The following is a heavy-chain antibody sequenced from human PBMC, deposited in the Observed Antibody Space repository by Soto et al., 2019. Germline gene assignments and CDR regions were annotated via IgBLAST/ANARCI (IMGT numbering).Heavy chain of an antibody. CDR1: GYTFTSYD. J-gene: IGHJ5*02. Sequence: ASVKVSCKASGYTFTSYDINWVRQATGQGLEWMGWMNPNSGNTGYAQKFQGRVTMTRNTSISTAYMELSSLRSEDTAVYYCARSPPGIFGVVIALDRFDPWGQGTLVTVSS. CDR2: MNPNSGNT. V-gene: IGHV1-8*01. CDR3: ARSPPGIFGVVIALDRFDP. D-gene: IGHD3-3*01.